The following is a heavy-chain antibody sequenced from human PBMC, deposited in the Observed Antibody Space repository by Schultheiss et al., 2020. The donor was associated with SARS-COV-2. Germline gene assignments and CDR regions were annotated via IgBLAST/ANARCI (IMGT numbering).Heavy chain of an antibody. CDR1: GGSISSSSYY. Sequence: SQTLSLTCTVSGGSISSSSYYWGWIRQPPGKGLEWIGSIYYSGSTNYNPSLKSRVTISVDTSKNQFSLKLSSVTAADTAVYYCARDTRVVVVAATPGSYYYYYGMDVWGQGTTVTVSS. D-gene: IGHD2-15*01. CDR2: IYYSGST. CDR3: ARDTRVVVVAATPGSYYYYYGMDV. V-gene: IGHV4-39*07. J-gene: IGHJ6*02.